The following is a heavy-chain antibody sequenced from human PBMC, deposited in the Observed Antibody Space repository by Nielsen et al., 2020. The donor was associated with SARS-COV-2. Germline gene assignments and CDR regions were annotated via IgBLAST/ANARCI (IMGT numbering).Heavy chain of an antibody. V-gene: IGHV4-39*01. D-gene: IGHD5-24*01. Sequence: PGKGLEWIGSIYYSGSTYYNPSLKSRVTISVDTSKNQFSLKLSSVTAADTAVYYCARQGRRVGRWLQRGSPPEPPFDYWGQGTLVTVSS. CDR2: IYYSGST. CDR3: ARQGRRVGRWLQRGSPPEPPFDY. J-gene: IGHJ4*02.